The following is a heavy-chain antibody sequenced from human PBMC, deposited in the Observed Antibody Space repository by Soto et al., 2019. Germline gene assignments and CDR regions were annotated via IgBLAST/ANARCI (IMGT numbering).Heavy chain of an antibody. CDR1: GFTFSSYG. D-gene: IGHD6-13*01. J-gene: IGHJ6*02. CDR3: AKDGAAAGTPPGGYGMDV. Sequence: GGSLRLSCAASGFTFSSYGMHWVRQAPGKGLEWVAVISYDGSNKYYADSVKGRFTISRDNSKNTLYLQMNSLRAEDTAVYYCAKDGAAAGTPPGGYGMDVWGQGTTVTVSS. CDR2: ISYDGSNK. V-gene: IGHV3-30*18.